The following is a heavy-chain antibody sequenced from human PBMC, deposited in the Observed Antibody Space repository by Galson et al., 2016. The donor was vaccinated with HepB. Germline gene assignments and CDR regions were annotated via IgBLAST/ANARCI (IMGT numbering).Heavy chain of an antibody. CDR2: IHSRGST. D-gene: IGHD4-17*01. CDR1: GGSISGYH. V-gene: IGHV4-59*12. Sequence: ETLSLTCTVSGGSISGYHWTWIRQTPGKGLAWIGYIHSRGSTAYNPSLRSRVTIPLDTSKNQFSLRLTSVTAADTAVYYCARVDNPDDGDYASAYYYMAVWGKGTTVTVSS. J-gene: IGHJ6*03. CDR3: ARVDNPDDGDYASAYYYMAV.